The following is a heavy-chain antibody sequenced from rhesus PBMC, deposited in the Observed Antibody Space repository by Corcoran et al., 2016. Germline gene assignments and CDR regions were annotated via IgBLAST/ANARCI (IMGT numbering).Heavy chain of an antibody. CDR3: TGDGYSGSWNY. Sequence: EVQLVESGGGLVQPGGSLRLSCAASGFTFSNNWMSWVRQAPGKGLDWVGRIKNKADGGTAVYAETVKGRFIISRYDSKNTLDLQMNSLKTEDTAVYYCTGDGYSGSWNYWGQGVLVTVSS. V-gene: IGHV3-16*02. D-gene: IGHD6-25*01. CDR2: IKNKADGGTA. J-gene: IGHJ4*01. CDR1: GFTFSNNW.